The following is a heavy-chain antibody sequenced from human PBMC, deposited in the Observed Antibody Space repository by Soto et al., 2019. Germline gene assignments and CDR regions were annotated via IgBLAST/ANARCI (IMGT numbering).Heavy chain of an antibody. D-gene: IGHD6-13*01. J-gene: IGHJ6*02. CDR1: GYTFTGYY. Sequence: GASVKVSCKASGYTFTGYYMHWVRQAPGQGLEWMGWINPNSGGTNYAQKFQGWVTMTRDTSISTAYMELSRLRSDDTAVYYCARDRGIAAAGTWGRGYYYYYGMDVWGQGTTVTVSS. V-gene: IGHV1-2*04. CDR3: ARDRGIAAAGTWGRGYYYYYGMDV. CDR2: INPNSGGT.